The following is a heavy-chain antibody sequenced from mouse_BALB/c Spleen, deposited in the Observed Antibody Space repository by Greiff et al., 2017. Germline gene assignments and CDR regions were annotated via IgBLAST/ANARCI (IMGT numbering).Heavy chain of an antibody. Sequence: QVQLQQSGPGLVAPSQSLSITCTVSGFSLTSYDISWIRQPPGKGLEWLGVIWTGGGTNYNSAFMSRLSISKDNSKCQVFLKMNSLQTDDTAIYYCVRDGYDYWFAYWGQGTLVTVSA. D-gene: IGHD2-4*01. CDR3: VRDGYDYWFAY. J-gene: IGHJ3*01. V-gene: IGHV2-9-2*01. CDR1: GFSLTSYD. CDR2: IWTGGGT.